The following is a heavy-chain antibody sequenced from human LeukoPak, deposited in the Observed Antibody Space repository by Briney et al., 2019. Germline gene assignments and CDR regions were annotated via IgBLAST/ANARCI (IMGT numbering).Heavy chain of an antibody. Sequence: ASVKVSCKASGGTFSSYAISWVRQAPGQGLEWMGRIIPILGIANYAQKFQGRVTITADKSTSTAYMELSSLRSEDTAVYYCARGYSNYPDWFDPWGQGTLVTVYS. D-gene: IGHD4-4*01. V-gene: IGHV1-69*04. CDR3: ARGYSNYPDWFDP. CDR1: GGTFSSYA. J-gene: IGHJ5*02. CDR2: IIPILGIA.